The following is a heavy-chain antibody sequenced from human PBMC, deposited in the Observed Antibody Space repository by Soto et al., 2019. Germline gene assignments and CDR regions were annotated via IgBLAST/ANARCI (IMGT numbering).Heavy chain of an antibody. CDR3: ARQIYDSDTGPNFQYYFDS. J-gene: IGHJ4*02. D-gene: IGHD3-22*01. Sequence: GESLKISCKGSGYSFAGYWITWVRQKPGKGLEWMGRIDPSDSQTYYSPSFRGHVTISVTKSITTVFLQRSSLRASDTAMYYCARQIYDSDTGPNFQYYFDSWGQGTPVTVSS. V-gene: IGHV5-10-1*01. CDR1: GYSFAGYW. CDR2: IDPSDSQT.